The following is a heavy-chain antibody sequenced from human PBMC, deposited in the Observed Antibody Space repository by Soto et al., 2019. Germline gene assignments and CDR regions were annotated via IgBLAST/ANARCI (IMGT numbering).Heavy chain of an antibody. J-gene: IGHJ3*02. V-gene: IGHV3-30*18. CDR3: AKQFTPHSSGGPDAFDI. D-gene: IGHD6-19*01. CDR1: GFTFSTYG. Sequence: QVQLVESGGGVVQPGRSLRLSCAASGFTFSTYGMHWVRQAPGKGLEWVAVTSYDGSNKYYTDSVKGRFTISRDNSKNTLYLQMNSLRAEDTAVYYCAKQFTPHSSGGPDAFDIWGQGTMVTVSS. CDR2: TSYDGSNK.